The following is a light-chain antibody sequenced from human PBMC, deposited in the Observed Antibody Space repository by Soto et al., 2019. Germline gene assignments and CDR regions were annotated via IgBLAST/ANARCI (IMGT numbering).Light chain of an antibody. J-gene: IGKJ5*01. CDR2: VAS. CDR1: QSISRY. Sequence: DIQVTQSPSSLSASIGDRVTITCRPSQSISRYLNWYQQKPGKAPNLLIYVASSLQSEVPSRFSGSGSGTDFTLTITSLQPEDFATYYCQQSYGTPITFGQGTRLEIK. V-gene: IGKV1-39*01. CDR3: QQSYGTPIT.